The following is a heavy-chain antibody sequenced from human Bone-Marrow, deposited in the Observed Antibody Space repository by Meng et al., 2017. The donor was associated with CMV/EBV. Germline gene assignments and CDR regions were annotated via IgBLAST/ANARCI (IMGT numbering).Heavy chain of an antibody. CDR1: GGSVSSGSYY. D-gene: IGHD4-11*01. CDR2: IYYSGST. V-gene: IGHV4-39*01. CDR3: ARRDSNYLNWFDP. J-gene: IGHJ5*02. Sequence: SETLSLTCTVSGGSVSSGSYYWSWIRQPPGKGLEWIGSIYYSGSTYYNPSLKSRVTISVDTSKNQFSLKLSSVTAADTAVYYCARRDSNYLNWFDPWGQGTLVTVSS.